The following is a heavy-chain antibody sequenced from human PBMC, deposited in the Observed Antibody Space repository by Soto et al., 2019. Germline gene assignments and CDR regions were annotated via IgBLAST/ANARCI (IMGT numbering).Heavy chain of an antibody. CDR2: ISSSSSYI. Sequence: GGSLRLSCAASGFTFSSYSMNWVRQAPGKGLEWVSSISSSSSYIYYADSVKGRFTISRDNAKNSLYLQMNSLRAEDTAVYYCAREGALLNWFDLWGQGTLVTVSS. CDR1: GFTFSSYS. CDR3: AREGALLNWFDL. D-gene: IGHD2-21*01. V-gene: IGHV3-21*01. J-gene: IGHJ5*02.